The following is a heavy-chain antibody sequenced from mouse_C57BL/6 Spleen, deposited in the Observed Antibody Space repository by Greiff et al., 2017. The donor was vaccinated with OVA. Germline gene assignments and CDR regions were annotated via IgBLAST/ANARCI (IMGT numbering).Heavy chain of an antibody. CDR3: ASELTGTGFAY. Sequence: QVQLKEPGAELVKPGASVKMSCKASGYTFTSYWITWVKQRPGQGLEWIGDIYPGSGSTNYNEKFKSKATLTVDTSSSTAYMQLSSLTSEDSAVYYCASELTGTGFAYWGQGTLVTVSA. CDR2: IYPGSGST. CDR1: GYTFTSYW. D-gene: IGHD4-1*01. J-gene: IGHJ3*01. V-gene: IGHV1-55*01.